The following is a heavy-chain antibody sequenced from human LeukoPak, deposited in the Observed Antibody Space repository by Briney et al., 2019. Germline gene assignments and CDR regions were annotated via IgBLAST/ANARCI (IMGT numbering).Heavy chain of an antibody. V-gene: IGHV3-48*04. Sequence: GGSLRLSCAASGFTFSTYTTNWVRQAPGKGLEWVSYITDSSSVVYFADSVKGRFTISRDNAKNSLYLQMNSLRAEDTAVYYCVRDVAAGFDYWGQGTLVTVSS. D-gene: IGHD6-13*01. J-gene: IGHJ4*02. CDR1: GFTFSTYT. CDR3: VRDVAAGFDY. CDR2: ITDSSSVV.